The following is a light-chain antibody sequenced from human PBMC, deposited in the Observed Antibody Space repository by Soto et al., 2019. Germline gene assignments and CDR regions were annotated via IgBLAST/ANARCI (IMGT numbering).Light chain of an antibody. J-gene: IGLJ3*02. CDR1: SSNIGSNT. CDR2: SND. Sequence: QSVLTQPPSASGTPGQRVTISCSGSSSNIGSNTVNWYQQLPGTAPKLLFYSNDERPSGVPDRFSGSKSGTSASLAIGGLQSEDEADYYCLAWDDSLNGWVFGGGTKLTVL. V-gene: IGLV1-44*01. CDR3: LAWDDSLNGWV.